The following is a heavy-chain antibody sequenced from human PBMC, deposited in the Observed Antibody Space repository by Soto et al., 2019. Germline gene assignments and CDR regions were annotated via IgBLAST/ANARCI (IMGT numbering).Heavy chain of an antibody. CDR3: AKVDYDILACYSNPYYFDY. CDR2: ITGSGGST. J-gene: IGHJ4*02. CDR1: GFTFSTYA. Sequence: PGGSLRLSXAASGFTFSTYAMTWVRQAPGKGLEWVSGITGSGGSTFYADSVKGRFTISRDNSKNTLYLQMNSLRAEDTAVYYCAKVDYDILACYSNPYYFDYWGQGTLVTVSS. D-gene: IGHD3-9*01. V-gene: IGHV3-23*01.